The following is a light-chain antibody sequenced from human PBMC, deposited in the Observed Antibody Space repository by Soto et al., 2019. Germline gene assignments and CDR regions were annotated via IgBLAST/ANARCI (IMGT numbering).Light chain of an antibody. CDR2: DVN. J-gene: IGLJ2*01. CDR1: SSDVGSSKY. V-gene: IGLV2-11*01. CDR3: CSYAGRDTYVV. Sequence: QLVLTQPRSVSGSPGQSVTISCTGTSSDVGSSKYVSWYQQHPGKAPKLMIYDVNKRPSGVPDRFSGSKSANTASLTISGLQAEDEADYSCCSYAGRDTYVVFGGGTQLTVL.